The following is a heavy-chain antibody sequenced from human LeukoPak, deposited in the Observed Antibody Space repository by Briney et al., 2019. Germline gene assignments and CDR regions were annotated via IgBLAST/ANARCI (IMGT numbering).Heavy chain of an antibody. V-gene: IGHV3-53*01. Sequence: GGSLRLSCAASGFTVSSNYVSWVRQAPGKGLEWVSVIYSGGSTYYADSVKGRFTISRDNSKNTLYLQMNSLRAEDTAVYYCARGDSYDSSGCHLWGQGTLVTVSS. CDR3: ARGDSYDSSGCHL. CDR2: IYSGGST. J-gene: IGHJ4*02. CDR1: GFTVSSNY. D-gene: IGHD3-22*01.